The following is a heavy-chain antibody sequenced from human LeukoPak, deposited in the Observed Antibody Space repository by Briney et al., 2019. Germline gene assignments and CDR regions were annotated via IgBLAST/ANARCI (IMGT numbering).Heavy chain of an antibody. CDR3: ARDGLNYYSYYYMDF. CDR1: GFTFSSYA. CDR2: ISYDGSNK. Sequence: GGSLRLSCAASGFTFSSYAMHWVRQAPGKGLEWVAVISYDGSNKYYADSVKGRFTISRDNSKNTLYLQMNSLRAEDTAVYYCARDGLNYYSYYYMDFWGKGTTVTVSS. V-gene: IGHV3-30*04. D-gene: IGHD4/OR15-4a*01. J-gene: IGHJ6*03.